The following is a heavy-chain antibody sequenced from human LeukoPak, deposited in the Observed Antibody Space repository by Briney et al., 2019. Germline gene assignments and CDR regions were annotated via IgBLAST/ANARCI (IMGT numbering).Heavy chain of an antibody. V-gene: IGHV3-23*01. CDR2: ISGSGGST. D-gene: IGHD2-15*01. CDR1: GFTFSSYA. J-gene: IGHJ4*02. Sequence: GGSLRLSCAASGFTFSSYAMSWVRQAPGKGLEWVSAISGSGGSTYYADSVKGRFTISRDNSKNTLYLQMNSLRAEDTAVYYCATSHCSGGSCYSWPGYWGQGTLVTVSS. CDR3: ATSHCSGGSCYSWPGY.